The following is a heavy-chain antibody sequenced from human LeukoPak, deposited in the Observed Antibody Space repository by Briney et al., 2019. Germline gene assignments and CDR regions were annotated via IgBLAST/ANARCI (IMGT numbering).Heavy chain of an antibody. CDR2: ISGGGDGT. CDR1: GFTFSSYA. J-gene: IGHJ4*02. V-gene: IGHV3-23*01. D-gene: IGHD3-10*01. CDR3: AKEAEEGIIRGIINY. Sequence: PGGSLSLSCAASGFTFSSYAMTWVRQAPGKGLEWVSVISGGGDGTNYADSVKGRFTISRDNSKNTLYLQMNSLRAEDTAVYYCAKEAEEGIIRGIINYWGQGTLVTVSS.